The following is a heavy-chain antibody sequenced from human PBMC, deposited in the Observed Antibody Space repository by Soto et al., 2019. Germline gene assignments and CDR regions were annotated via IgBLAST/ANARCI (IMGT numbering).Heavy chain of an antibody. CDR3: VKAVYLLDFDY. D-gene: IGHD1-20*01. Sequence: GGSLRLSCAASGFTFSSCAVTWVRQAPGKGLEWVSTISGTGGNTYYADSVKGRFTISRDNSKNTVYLQMNSLRAEDTAVYYCVKAVYLLDFDYWGQGTLVTVSS. CDR1: GFTFSSCA. J-gene: IGHJ4*02. CDR2: ISGTGGNT. V-gene: IGHV3-23*01.